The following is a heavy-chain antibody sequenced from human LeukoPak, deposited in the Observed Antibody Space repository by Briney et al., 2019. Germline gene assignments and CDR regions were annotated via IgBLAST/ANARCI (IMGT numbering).Heavy chain of an antibody. J-gene: IGHJ5*02. D-gene: IGHD3/OR15-3a*01. CDR2: IRQDGSEK. CDR1: GLNFEAYW. V-gene: IGHV3-7*01. Sequence: GESLRLSCVDSGLNFEAYWMAWVRQAPGKGPEWVANIRQDGSEKNYVDSVRGRFTISRDNAKNSLYLQMNSLRAEDTAVYYRAREGDFWTGFSPNWLDPWGQGTLVTVSS. CDR3: AREGDFWTGFSPNWLDP.